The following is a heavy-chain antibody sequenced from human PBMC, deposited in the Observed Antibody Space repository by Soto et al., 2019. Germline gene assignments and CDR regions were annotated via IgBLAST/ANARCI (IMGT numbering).Heavy chain of an antibody. CDR3: ARFTGGYYDSSGYHKTISYYYYGMDV. D-gene: IGHD3-22*01. CDR1: GYTFTSYD. J-gene: IGHJ6*02. CDR2: MNPNSGNT. V-gene: IGHV1-8*01. Sequence: QVQLVQSGAEVKKPGASVKVSCKASGYTFTSYDINWVRQATGQGLEWMGWMNPNSGNTGYAQKFQGRDTMTRNTSISTAYMELSSLRSEDTAVYYCARFTGGYYDSSGYHKTISYYYYGMDVWGQGTTVTVSS.